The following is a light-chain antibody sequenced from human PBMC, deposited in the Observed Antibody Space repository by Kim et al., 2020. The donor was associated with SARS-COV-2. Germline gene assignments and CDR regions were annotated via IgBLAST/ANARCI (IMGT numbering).Light chain of an antibody. CDR1: QAISSY. CDR3: QQYYSFPFA. J-gene: IGKJ2*01. CDR2: AAS. V-gene: IGKV1-8*01. Sequence: AIRMTQSPSSLSASTGDRVTITCRASQAISSYLAWYLQKPGKAPKLLIYAASTLQSGVPSRFSGSGSGTDFTLTISCLQSEDFATYYCQQYYSFPFAFGQGTKLEI.